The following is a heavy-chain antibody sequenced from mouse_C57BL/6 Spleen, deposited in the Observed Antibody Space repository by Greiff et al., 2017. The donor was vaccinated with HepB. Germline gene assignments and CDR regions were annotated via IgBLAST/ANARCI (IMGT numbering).Heavy chain of an antibody. Sequence: EVKLQESGPGLVKPSQSLSLTCSVTGYSITSGYYWNWIRQFPGNKLEWMGYISYDGSNNYNPSLKNRISITRDTSKNQFFLKLNSVTTEDTATYYCASLRRYFDVWGTGTTVTVSS. CDR3: ASLRRYFDV. D-gene: IGHD1-1*01. J-gene: IGHJ1*03. CDR2: ISYDGSN. CDR1: GYSITSGYY. V-gene: IGHV3-6*01.